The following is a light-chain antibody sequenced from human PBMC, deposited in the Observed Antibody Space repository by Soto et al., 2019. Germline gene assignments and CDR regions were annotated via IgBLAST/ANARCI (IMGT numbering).Light chain of an antibody. CDR3: QQYNNWPPYT. CDR2: GAS. Sequence: EIVMTQSPATLSVSPGERATLSCRARQSVSSNLAWYQQKPGQAPRLLIYGASTRATGIPARFSGSGSGTEFTLTISSLQSEDFADYYCQQYNNWPPYTFGQGTKLEIK. V-gene: IGKV3-15*01. J-gene: IGKJ2*01. CDR1: QSVSSN.